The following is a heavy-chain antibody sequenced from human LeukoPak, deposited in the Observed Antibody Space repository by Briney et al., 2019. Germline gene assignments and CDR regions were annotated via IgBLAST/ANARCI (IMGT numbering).Heavy chain of an antibody. J-gene: IGHJ4*02. CDR1: EFTFSSYA. V-gene: IGHV3-23*01. Sequence: GGSLRLSCAASEFTFSSYAMQWVRQAPGKGLEWVSGISASGGSTWYADSVKGRFTISRDNSKNTLYLQMNSLRAEDTAVYYCTTESLDPGTSRVDFEYWGQGTLVTVSS. D-gene: IGHD3-10*01. CDR3: TTESLDPGTSRVDFEY. CDR2: ISASGGST.